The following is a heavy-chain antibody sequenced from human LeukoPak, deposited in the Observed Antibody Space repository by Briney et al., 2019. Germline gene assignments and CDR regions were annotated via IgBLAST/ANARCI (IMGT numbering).Heavy chain of an antibody. CDR3: ARTPNRDGYSHIDF. V-gene: IGHV3-23*01. CDR2: LSDSGAST. J-gene: IGHJ4*02. CDR1: GFTFTNHA. Sequence: GGSLRLSCAASGFTFTNHAMAWVRLAPGKGLEWVSTLSDSGASTYYADSVRGRFTISRDNSRNTMYLQMDSLRADDTGVYFCARTPNRDGYSHIDFWGQGALVTVSS. D-gene: IGHD5-24*01.